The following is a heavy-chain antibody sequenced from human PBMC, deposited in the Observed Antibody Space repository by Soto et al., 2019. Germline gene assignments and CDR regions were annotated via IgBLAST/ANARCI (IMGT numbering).Heavy chain of an antibody. CDR1: GFTFSSYG. J-gene: IGHJ4*02. V-gene: IGHV3-33*01. CDR3: ARVRGYIDGYPFDY. D-gene: IGHD5-18*01. CDR2: IWYDGSNK. Sequence: GGSLRLSCAASGFTFSSYGMHWVRQAPGKGLEWVAVIWYDGSNKYYAESVKGRFTISRDNSKNTLYLQMNNLRAEDTAVYYCARVRGYIDGYPFDYWGQGTLVTVSS.